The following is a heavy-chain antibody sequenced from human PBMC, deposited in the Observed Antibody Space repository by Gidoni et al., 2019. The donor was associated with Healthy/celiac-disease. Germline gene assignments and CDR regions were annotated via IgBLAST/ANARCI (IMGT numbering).Heavy chain of an antibody. D-gene: IGHD3-10*01. J-gene: IGHJ6*03. CDR2: IIPIFGKT. CDR1: GGTFPRYA. CDR3: ATRNCDSGIQWYMDV. V-gene: IGHV1-69*06. Sequence: QVQLVQAGAEVKKPGSSVKLSCKASGGTFPRYAISWVRQAPGQGREWMGGIIPIFGKTNYAQKSQDRVGITADKSTSTAYMEQSGLRSEGTAVYYWATRNCDSGIQWYMDVWGKGTTVTVSS.